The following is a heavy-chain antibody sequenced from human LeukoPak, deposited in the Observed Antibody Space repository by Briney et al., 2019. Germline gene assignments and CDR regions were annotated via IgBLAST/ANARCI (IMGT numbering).Heavy chain of an antibody. J-gene: IGHJ3*01. D-gene: IGHD2-21*02. Sequence: GGSLRLSCAASGFTVSSYYMNWVRQAPGKGLQWVSVLYSDGATYYADSVKGRFTISRDNSRSTLYLQMNSLRAEDTAVYFCARVAYYRVTADQITAAFDVWGHGTVVTVSS. CDR2: LYSDGAT. CDR3: ARVAYYRVTADQITAAFDV. CDR1: GFTVSSYY. V-gene: IGHV3-66*01.